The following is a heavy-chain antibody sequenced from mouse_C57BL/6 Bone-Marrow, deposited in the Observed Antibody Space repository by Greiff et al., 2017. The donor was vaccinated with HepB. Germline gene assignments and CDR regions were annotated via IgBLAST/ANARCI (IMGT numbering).Heavy chain of an antibody. CDR2: FYPGSGSI. Sequence: EYTIHWVKQRSGQGLEWIGWFYPGSGSIKYNEKFKDKATLTADKSSSTVYMELSRLTSEDSAVYFCARHEGWGSFDYRGQGTTLTVSS. CDR1: EYT. V-gene: IGHV1-62-2*01. D-gene: IGHD3-1*01. CDR3: ARHEGWGSFDY. J-gene: IGHJ2*01.